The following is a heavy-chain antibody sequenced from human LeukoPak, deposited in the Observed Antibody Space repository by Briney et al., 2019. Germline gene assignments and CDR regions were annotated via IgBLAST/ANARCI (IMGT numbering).Heavy chain of an antibody. CDR1: GGSFSGYY. J-gene: IGHJ4*02. D-gene: IGHD3-16*01. Sequence: SETLSLTCAVYGGSFSGYYWSWIRQPPGKGLEWIGEINHSGSTNYNPSLKSRVTISVDTSKNQFSLKLSSVTAADTAVYYCARESVTTFLDYWGQGTLVTVSS. V-gene: IGHV4-34*09. CDR3: ARESVTTFLDY. CDR2: INHSGST.